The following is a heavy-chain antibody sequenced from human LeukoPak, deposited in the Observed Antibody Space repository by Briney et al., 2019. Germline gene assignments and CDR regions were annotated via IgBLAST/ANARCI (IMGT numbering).Heavy chain of an antibody. CDR2: ISSSSSTI. CDR3: VRRYCYSTSCYAFDY. J-gene: IGHJ4*02. CDR1: GFTFSSYR. V-gene: IGHV3-48*04. D-gene: IGHD2-2*01. Sequence: GGSLRLSCAASGFTFSSYRMNWVRQAPGKGLEWVSYISSSSSTIYYADSVKGRFTISRDNAENSLYLQMNSLRAEDTAVYYCVRRYCYSTSCYAFDYWGQGTLVTVSS.